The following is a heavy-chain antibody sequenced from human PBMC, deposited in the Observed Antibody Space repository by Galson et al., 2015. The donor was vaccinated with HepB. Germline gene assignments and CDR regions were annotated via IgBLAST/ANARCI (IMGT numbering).Heavy chain of an antibody. Sequence: SVKVSCKASGYTFTSYGISWVRQAPGQGLEWMGWISAYNGNTNYAQKLQGRVTMTTDTSTSTAYMELRSLRSDDTAVYYCATHPGPPRYYYDSSGYAGPFDPWGQGTLVTVSS. J-gene: IGHJ5*02. CDR1: GYTFTSYG. V-gene: IGHV1-18*04. CDR2: ISAYNGNT. CDR3: ATHPGPPRYYYDSSGYAGPFDP. D-gene: IGHD3-22*01.